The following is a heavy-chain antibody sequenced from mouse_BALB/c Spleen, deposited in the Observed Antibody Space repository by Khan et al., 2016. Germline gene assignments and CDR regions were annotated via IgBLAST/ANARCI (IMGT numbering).Heavy chain of an antibody. V-gene: IGHV9-3*02. CDR1: GYTFTNYG. CDR2: INTNTGEP. Sequence: QIQLVQSGPELKKPGETVKISCKASGYTFTNYGMNWVKQAPGKGLKWMGWINTNTGEPTYAEELKGRFAFSLETSASTAYWQFNTLKDEDTATYFCAEDYYGSNWFAYWGQGTLVTVSA. D-gene: IGHD1-1*01. J-gene: IGHJ3*01. CDR3: AEDYYGSNWFAY.